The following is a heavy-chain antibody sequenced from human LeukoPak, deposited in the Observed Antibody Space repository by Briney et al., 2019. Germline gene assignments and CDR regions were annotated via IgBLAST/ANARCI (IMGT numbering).Heavy chain of an antibody. Sequence: PGGSLRLSCAASGFTFSSYSMNWVRQAPGKGLEWVSYISSSSSTIYYADSVKGRFTIYRDNAKNSLYLQMNSLRAEDTAVYYCARDSVTMVRGVIIADIYYYYGMDVWGQGTTVTVSS. CDR1: GFTFSSYS. CDR3: ARDSVTMVRGVIIADIYYYYGMDV. J-gene: IGHJ6*02. D-gene: IGHD3-10*01. CDR2: ISSSSSTI. V-gene: IGHV3-48*01.